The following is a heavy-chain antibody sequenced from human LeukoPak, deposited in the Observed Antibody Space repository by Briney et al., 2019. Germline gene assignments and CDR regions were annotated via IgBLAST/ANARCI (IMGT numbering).Heavy chain of an antibody. J-gene: IGHJ4*02. V-gene: IGHV4-59*01. Sequence: SETLSLTCTVSGGSISSYYWSWIRQPPGKGLEWIGYIYYSGSTNYNPSLKSRATISVDTSKNQFSLKMRFVTAADTAVYFCARIVPYNYGYIDYWGQGTLVTVPS. CDR1: GGSISSYY. CDR2: IYYSGST. CDR3: ARIVPYNYGYIDY. D-gene: IGHD5-18*01.